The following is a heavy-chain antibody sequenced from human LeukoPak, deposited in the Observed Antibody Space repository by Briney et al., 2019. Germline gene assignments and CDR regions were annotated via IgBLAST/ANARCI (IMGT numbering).Heavy chain of an antibody. D-gene: IGHD5-18*01. V-gene: IGHV1-8*01. CDR1: GYTFTSYD. CDR3: ARVPHTAMVRKAFGPYYYYGMDV. CDR2: MNPNSGNT. Sequence: ASVKVSCKASGYTFTSYDINWVRQATGQGLEWMGWMNPNSGNTGYAQKLQGRVTMTRNTSISTAYMELSSLRSEDTAVYYCARVPHTAMVRKAFGPYYYYGMDVWGQGTTVTVSS. J-gene: IGHJ6*02.